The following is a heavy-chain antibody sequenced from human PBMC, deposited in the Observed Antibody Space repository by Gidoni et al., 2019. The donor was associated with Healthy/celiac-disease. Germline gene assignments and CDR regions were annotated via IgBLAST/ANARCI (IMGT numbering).Heavy chain of an antibody. CDR2: MSSSRSYI. D-gene: IGHD1-1*01. CDR1: GFTFTSHI. Sequence: EVQLVDSGGGLVKPGGPLRLSCAASGFTFTSHIRNWVRQAPGKGLVWVSYMSSSRSYIYYADSVKGRFTISRDNAKNSLYLQMNSLRAEDTAVYYCSRGQRELAHYYYYYGMDVWGQGTTVTVSS. J-gene: IGHJ6*02. CDR3: SRGQRELAHYYYYYGMDV. V-gene: IGHV3-21*05.